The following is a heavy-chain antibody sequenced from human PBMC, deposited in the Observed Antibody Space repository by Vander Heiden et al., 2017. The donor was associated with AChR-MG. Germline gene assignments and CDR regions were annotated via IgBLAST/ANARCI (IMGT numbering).Heavy chain of an antibody. J-gene: IGHJ3*02. CDR2: ISGSGGST. V-gene: IGHV3-23*01. CDR1: GFTFSSYA. D-gene: IGHD1-26*01. CDR3: AKDLIVGATTSEKNDAFDI. Sequence: EVQLLESGGGLVQPGGSLRLSCAASGFTFSSYAMGWVRQAPGKGLEWVSAISGSGGSTYYADSVKGRFTISRDNSKNTLYLQMNSLRAEDTAVYYCAKDLIVGATTSEKNDAFDIWGQGTMVTVSS.